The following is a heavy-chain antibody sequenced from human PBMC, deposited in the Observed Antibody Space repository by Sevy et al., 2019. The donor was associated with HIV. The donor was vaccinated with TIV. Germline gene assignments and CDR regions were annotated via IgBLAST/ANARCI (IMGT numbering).Heavy chain of an antibody. CDR3: ARDRLLSLLDF. CDR2: ILHDGSNE. Sequence: GGSLRLSCAASGFNFNTYAMNWVRQTPDKGLEWVALILHDGSNEHYADSVKGRFTISRDNSQNTVYLQMNSLRPEDTAVYYCARDRLLSLLDFWGQGTLVTVSS. CDR1: GFNFNTYA. J-gene: IGHJ4*02. V-gene: IGHV3-30*04. D-gene: IGHD2-21*01.